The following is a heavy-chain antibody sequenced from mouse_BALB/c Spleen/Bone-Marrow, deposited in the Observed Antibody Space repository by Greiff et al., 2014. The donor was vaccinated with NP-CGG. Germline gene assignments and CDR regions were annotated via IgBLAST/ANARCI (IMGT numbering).Heavy chain of an antibody. V-gene: IGHV2-9*02. CDR3: ARITTATGAMDY. CDR2: IWADGST. CDR1: GFSLTSCG. Sequence: QVQLQQSGPGLVAPSQSLSITCTVSGFSLTSCGVHWVRQPPGKGLEWLGVIWADGSTNYNSALMSRLSIRKDNSKSQVFLKMNSLQTDDTAMYYCARITTATGAMDYWGQGTSVTVSS. J-gene: IGHJ4*01. D-gene: IGHD1-2*01.